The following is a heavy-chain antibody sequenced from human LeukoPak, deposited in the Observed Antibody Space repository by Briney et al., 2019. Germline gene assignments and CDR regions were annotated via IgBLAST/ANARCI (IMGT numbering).Heavy chain of an antibody. V-gene: IGHV1-2*02. D-gene: IGHD2-15*01. J-gene: IGHJ4*02. Sequence: ASVKVSCKASGYTFTGYYMHWVRQAPGQGLEWMGWINPNSGGTNYAQKFQGRVTMTRDTSISTAYMELSRLRSDDTAVYYCARDRTKYCSGGSCFGLRPRLTPHFDYWGQGTLVTVSS. CDR2: INPNSGGT. CDR1: GYTFTGYY. CDR3: ARDRTKYCSGGSCFGLRPRLTPHFDY.